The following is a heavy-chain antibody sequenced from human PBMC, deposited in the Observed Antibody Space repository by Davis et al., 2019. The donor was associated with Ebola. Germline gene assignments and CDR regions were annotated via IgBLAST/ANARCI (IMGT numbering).Heavy chain of an antibody. CDR1: GFMFSTYV. CDR2: LGTSADT. J-gene: IGHJ3*01. V-gene: IGHV3-23*01. D-gene: IGHD1-26*01. CDR3: AKDTSNIWFDV. Sequence: PGGSLRLSCVDSGFMFSTYVMSWVRRAPGKGLEWVSTLGTSADTYYADSVKGRFTISRDNSRNTLYLQMNGLRVEDTAIYYCAKDTSNIWFDVWGQGTMVTVSS.